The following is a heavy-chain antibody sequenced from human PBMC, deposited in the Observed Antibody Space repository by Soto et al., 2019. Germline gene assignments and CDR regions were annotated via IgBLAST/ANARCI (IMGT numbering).Heavy chain of an antibody. CDR3: ARDAYCSGGSCMGSYFDY. J-gene: IGHJ4*02. CDR2: IYYSGST. Sequence: TLSLTCTVSGVSISSGGYYWSWIRQHPGKGLEWIGYIYYSGSTYYNPSLKSRVTISVDTSKNQFSLKLNSVTAADTAVYFCARDAYCSGGSCMGSYFDYWGQGTLVTASS. D-gene: IGHD2-15*01. V-gene: IGHV4-31*03. CDR1: GVSISSGGYY.